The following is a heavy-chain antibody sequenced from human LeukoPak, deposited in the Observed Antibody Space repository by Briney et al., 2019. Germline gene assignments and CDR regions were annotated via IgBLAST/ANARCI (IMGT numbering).Heavy chain of an antibody. Sequence: GGPLRLSCAASGFTFSSYAMSWVRQAPGKGLEWVSAISGSGGSTYYADSVKGRFTISGDNSKNTLYLQMNSLRAEDTAVYYCAKDTYDFLYYYYYMDVWGKGTTVTVSS. CDR2: ISGSGGST. CDR1: GFTFSSYA. V-gene: IGHV3-23*01. D-gene: IGHD3-3*01. CDR3: AKDTYDFLYYYYYMDV. J-gene: IGHJ6*03.